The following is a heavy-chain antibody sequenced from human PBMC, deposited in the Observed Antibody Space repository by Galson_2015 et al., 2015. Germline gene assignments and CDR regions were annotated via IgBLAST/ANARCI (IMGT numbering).Heavy chain of an antibody. V-gene: IGHV3-23*01. CDR2: ISGSGGST. D-gene: IGHD3-10*01. Sequence: SLRLSCAASGFTFSSYAMSWVRQAPGKGLEWVSAISGSGGSTYYADSVKGRFTISRDNSKNTLYLQMNSLRAEDTAVYYCAKGPTSITMVRGLDPWGQGTLVTVSS. CDR1: GFTFSSYA. J-gene: IGHJ5*02. CDR3: AKGPTSITMVRGLDP.